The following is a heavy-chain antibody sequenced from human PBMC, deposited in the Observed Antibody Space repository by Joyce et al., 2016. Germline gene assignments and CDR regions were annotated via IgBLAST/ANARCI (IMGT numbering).Heavy chain of an antibody. D-gene: IGHD6-6*01. CDR1: GFTFPNYA. CDR2: ISRSGGTT. CDR3: AKGPRIAARPNYYYYGMDV. J-gene: IGHJ6*02. Sequence: EVQLLESGGALVQPGGSLRLSCAASGFTFPNYAMSWVRQAQGRGLEWVSRISRSGGTTHYADSVKGRFTIARDNSKNTLNLQVNSLRAEDTAIYYCAKGPRIAARPNYYYYGMDVWGQGTTVTVSS. V-gene: IGHV3-23*01.